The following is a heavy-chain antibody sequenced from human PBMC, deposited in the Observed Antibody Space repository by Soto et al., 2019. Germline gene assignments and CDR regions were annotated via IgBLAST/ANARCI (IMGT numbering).Heavy chain of an antibody. Sequence: TGGSLRLSCAASGFTFSSYSMNWVRQAPGKGLEWVSSISSSSSYIYYADSVKGRFTISRDNAKNSLYLQMNSLRAEDTAVYYCARGITYGGNTFGYWGQGTLVTVSS. CDR3: ARGITYGGNTFGY. D-gene: IGHD4-17*01. J-gene: IGHJ4*02. CDR1: GFTFSSYS. V-gene: IGHV3-21*01. CDR2: ISSSSSYI.